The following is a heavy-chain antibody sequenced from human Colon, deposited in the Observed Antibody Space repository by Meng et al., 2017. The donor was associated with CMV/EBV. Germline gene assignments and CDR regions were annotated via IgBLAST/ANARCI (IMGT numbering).Heavy chain of an antibody. CDR3: AKSIGWYGSGYYYYGMDV. J-gene: IGHJ6*02. D-gene: IGHD6-19*01. Sequence: GESLKISCEASGFTFYDYYMAWIRQAPGKGLEWVSYMSGVGGVTYYADSVKGRFTISRDHSKNMLYLQMNSLRVEDTAVYFCAKSIGWYGSGYYYYGMDVWGQGTTVTVSS. CDR2: MSGVGGVT. CDR1: GFTFYDYY. V-gene: IGHV3-23*01.